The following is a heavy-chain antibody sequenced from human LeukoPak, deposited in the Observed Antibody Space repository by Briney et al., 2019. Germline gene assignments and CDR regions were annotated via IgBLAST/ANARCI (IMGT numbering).Heavy chain of an antibody. CDR3: VIVRGYFDSSGSDY. Sequence: GGFLRLSCSASGFTFSSYTIHWVRQAPGKGLEFVSAITNNGGNTYYADSVKGRFTISRDNSKNTVYLQMSSLRAEDTAVYYCVIVRGYFDSSGSDYWGQGTLVTVSS. CDR1: GFTFSSYT. V-gene: IGHV3-64D*06. CDR2: ITNNGGNT. J-gene: IGHJ4*02. D-gene: IGHD3-9*01.